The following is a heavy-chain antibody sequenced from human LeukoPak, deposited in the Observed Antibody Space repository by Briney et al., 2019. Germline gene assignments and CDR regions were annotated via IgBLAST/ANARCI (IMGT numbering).Heavy chain of an antibody. D-gene: IGHD3-3*01. V-gene: IGHV3-74*01. Sequence: HGGSLRLSCAASGFTFSSYWMHWVRQAPGKGLVWVSRINSDGSSTSYADSVKGRFTISRDNAKNTLYLQMNSLRAEDTAVYYCARTKGWSGYYYWGQGTLVTVSS. CDR2: INSDGSST. CDR1: GFTFSSYW. J-gene: IGHJ4*02. CDR3: ARTKGWSGYYY.